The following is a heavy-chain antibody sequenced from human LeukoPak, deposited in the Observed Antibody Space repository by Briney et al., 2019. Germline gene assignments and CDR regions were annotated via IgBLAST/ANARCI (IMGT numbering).Heavy chain of an antibody. CDR3: ASFTGYVDLDY. CDR1: GFTFSSYA. V-gene: IGHV3-30*04. CDR2: ISYDGSNK. D-gene: IGHD6-13*01. J-gene: IGHJ4*02. Sequence: GRSLRLSCAASGFTFSSYAMHWVRQAPGKGLEWVAVISYDGSNKYYADSVKGRFTISRDNSKNTLYLQMNSLRAEDTAVYYCASFTGYVDLDYWGQGTLVTVSS.